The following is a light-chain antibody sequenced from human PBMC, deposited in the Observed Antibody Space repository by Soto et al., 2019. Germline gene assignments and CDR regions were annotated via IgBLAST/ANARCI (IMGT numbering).Light chain of an antibody. V-gene: IGKV3-11*01. Sequence: EIVLTQSPATLSLSPWERATLSCRASQSVSSYLAWYQQKPGQAPRLLIYDASNRATGIPARFSGSGSGTEFTLTISSLQSEEFAVYYCQQYNYWPWTFGQGTKEDIK. J-gene: IGKJ1*01. CDR2: DAS. CDR3: QQYNYWPWT. CDR1: QSVSSY.